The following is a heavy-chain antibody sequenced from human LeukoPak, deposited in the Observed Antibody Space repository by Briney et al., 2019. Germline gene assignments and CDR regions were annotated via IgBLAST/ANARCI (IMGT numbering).Heavy chain of an antibody. CDR2: INPSSGGT. CDR1: GYTFTGYY. CDR3: ARGYCSGGSCYSVENWFDP. J-gene: IGHJ5*02. Sequence: ASVKVSCKAAGYTFTGYYMFWVRQAPGQGLEWMGRINPSSGGTNYAQKFQGGVTMTRDTSISTAYMELSRLRSDDTAVYYCARGYCSGGSCYSVENWFDPWGQGTLVTVSS. V-gene: IGHV1-2*06. D-gene: IGHD2-15*01.